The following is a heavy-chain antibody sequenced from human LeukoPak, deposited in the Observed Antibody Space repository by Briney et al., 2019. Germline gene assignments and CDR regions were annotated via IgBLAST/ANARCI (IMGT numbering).Heavy chain of an antibody. CDR2: ICGSGGST. CDR1: GFTFSSYA. V-gene: IGHV3-23*01. CDR3: AKEVGTIVVVVAANNWFGP. D-gene: IGHD2-15*01. Sequence: GSLRPSCATSGFTFSSYAMSWVRQAPGEGLEGVLAICGSGGSTYYADSVKGRFTISRDNSKKTLYLQMNSLRAEDTAVYYCAKEVGTIVVVVAANNWFGPWGQGSLVTVSS. J-gene: IGHJ5*02.